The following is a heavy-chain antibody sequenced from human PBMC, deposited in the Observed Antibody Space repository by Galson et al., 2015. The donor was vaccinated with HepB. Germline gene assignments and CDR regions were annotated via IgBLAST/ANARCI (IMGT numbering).Heavy chain of an antibody. Sequence: SCKASGYTFSSNYLHWVRQAPGQGLEWMGIINPTGGRTTYAQKFQGRVTMTRDTSTSTVYMELSSLRYEDTAMYYCARARGFGSHDAFDFWGQGTMVTVSS. D-gene: IGHD3-10*01. J-gene: IGHJ3*01. V-gene: IGHV1-46*01. CDR2: INPTGGRT. CDR1: GYTFSSNY. CDR3: ARARGFGSHDAFDF.